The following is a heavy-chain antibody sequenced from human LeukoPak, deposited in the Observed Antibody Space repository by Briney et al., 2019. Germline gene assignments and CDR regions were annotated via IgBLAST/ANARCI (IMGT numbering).Heavy chain of an antibody. J-gene: IGHJ5*02. V-gene: IGHV4-39*07. CDR3: ARDGRSGYEDL. CDR1: GGSISSSSYY. CDR2: IYHVGGT. Sequence: SETLSLTCTVSGGSISSSSYYWGWIRQPPGKGLEWIGSIYHVGGTYYNPSLKSRVTISIDTSKNQFSLKLTSVTAADTAIYYCARDGRSGYEDLWGPGTLVTVSS. D-gene: IGHD5-12*01.